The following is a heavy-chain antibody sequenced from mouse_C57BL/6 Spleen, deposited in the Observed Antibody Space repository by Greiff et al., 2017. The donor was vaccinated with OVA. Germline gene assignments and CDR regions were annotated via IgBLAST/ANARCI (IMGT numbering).Heavy chain of an antibody. CDR2: IDPSDSET. CDR3: ARWDTTVGDY. Sequence: QVQLQQPGAELVRPGSSVKLSCKASGYTFTSYWMHWVKQRPIQGLEWIGNIDPSDSETHYNQKFKDKATLTVDKSSSTAYMQLSSLTSEDSAVYYCARWDTTVGDYWGQGTTLTVSS. J-gene: IGHJ2*01. V-gene: IGHV1-52*01. CDR1: GYTFTSYW. D-gene: IGHD1-1*01.